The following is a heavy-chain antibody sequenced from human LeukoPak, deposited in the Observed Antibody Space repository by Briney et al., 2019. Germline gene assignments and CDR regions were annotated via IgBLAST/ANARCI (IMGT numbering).Heavy chain of an antibody. D-gene: IGHD6-19*01. CDR1: GASISSYY. CDR3: ARHLISWGVAGHDAFDI. J-gene: IGHJ3*02. V-gene: IGHV4-59*08. Sequence: SETLSLTCTVSGASISSYYWSWIRQPPGKGLEWIGYIYYSGSTNYNPSLKSRVTISVDTSKNQFSLKLSSVTAADTAVYYCARHLISWGVAGHDAFDIWGQGTMVTVSS. CDR2: IYYSGST.